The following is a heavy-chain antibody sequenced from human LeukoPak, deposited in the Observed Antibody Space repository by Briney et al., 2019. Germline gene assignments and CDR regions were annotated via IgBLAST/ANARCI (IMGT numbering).Heavy chain of an antibody. Sequence: GGSLRLSCAASGFTFSSYDMHWVRQATGKGLEWVSAIGTAGDTYYPGSVKGRFTISRENAKNPLYLQMNSLRAGDTAVYYCARVHYGSGSSFDYWGQGTLVTVSS. CDR2: IGTAGDT. CDR3: ARVHYGSGSSFDY. D-gene: IGHD3-10*01. V-gene: IGHV3-13*01. J-gene: IGHJ4*02. CDR1: GFTFSSYD.